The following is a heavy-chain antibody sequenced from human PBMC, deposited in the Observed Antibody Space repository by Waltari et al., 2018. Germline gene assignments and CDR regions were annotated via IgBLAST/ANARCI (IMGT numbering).Heavy chain of an antibody. CDR1: GGSISSYY. Sequence: QVQLQESGPGLVKPSETLSLPCTVSGGSISSYYWSWIRQPPGKGLEWIGYIYYSGSTNYNPSLKSRVTISVDTSKNQFSLKLSSVTAADTAVYYCARAARYGSGSYYIDYWGQGTLVTVSS. CDR3: ARAARYGSGSYYIDY. CDR2: IYYSGST. J-gene: IGHJ4*02. V-gene: IGHV4-59*01. D-gene: IGHD3-10*01.